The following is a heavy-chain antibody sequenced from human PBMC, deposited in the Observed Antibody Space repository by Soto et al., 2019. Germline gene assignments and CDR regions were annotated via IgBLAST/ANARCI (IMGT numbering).Heavy chain of an antibody. D-gene: IGHD3-22*01. CDR1: GYTFTSYA. J-gene: IGHJ3*02. CDR3: ASYDSSLSAFDI. V-gene: IGHV1-8*01. Sequence: ASVNVSCKASGYTFTSYAINWVRQATGQGLEWMGWMNPNSGNTGYAQKFQGRVTMTRNTSISTAYMELSSLRSEDTAVYYCASYDSSLSAFDIWGQGTMVTVSS. CDR2: MNPNSGNT.